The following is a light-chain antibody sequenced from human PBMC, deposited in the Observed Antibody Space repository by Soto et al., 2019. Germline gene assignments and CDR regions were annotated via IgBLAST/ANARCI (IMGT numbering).Light chain of an antibody. V-gene: IGLV2-14*01. Sequence: QSALTQPASVSGSPGQSITISCTGTGSDVGGYDYVSWYQHHPGKAPKVMIYEVTNRPSGVSNRFSGSKSGNTASLTISGPLAEAEDAYYCSSYQSSSTYVFGTGTKVT. CDR3: SSYQSSSTYV. CDR2: EVT. J-gene: IGLJ1*01. CDR1: GSDVGGYDY.